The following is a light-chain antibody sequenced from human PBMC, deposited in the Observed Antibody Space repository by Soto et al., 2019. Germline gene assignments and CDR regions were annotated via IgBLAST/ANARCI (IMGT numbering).Light chain of an antibody. CDR1: QSFSSNY. Sequence: EIVLTQSPGTLSLSPGERATLSCRASQSFSSNYFAWYQSKPGQAPRLLIHVIVTRSNGIPVRFSGSGSGTDFTLTISRLEPEDFAVYYCQQYGSSPWTFGQGTKVDIK. V-gene: IGKV3-20*01. CDR2: VIV. J-gene: IGKJ1*01. CDR3: QQYGSSPWT.